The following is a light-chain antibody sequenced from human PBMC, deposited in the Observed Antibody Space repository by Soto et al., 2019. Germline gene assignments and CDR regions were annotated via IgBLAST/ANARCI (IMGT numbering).Light chain of an antibody. Sequence: DIQMTQSPPTLSASVGDRVTITCRASQSIRKYLAWYQQMPGKAPKLLIYGASSLQSGVPSRFSGSGSGTEFTLTISSLQPDDFSTYFCQHHNSYSQPFGQGPKAEIK. J-gene: IGKJ1*01. CDR3: QHHNSYSQP. V-gene: IGKV1-5*01. CDR1: QSIRKY. CDR2: GAS.